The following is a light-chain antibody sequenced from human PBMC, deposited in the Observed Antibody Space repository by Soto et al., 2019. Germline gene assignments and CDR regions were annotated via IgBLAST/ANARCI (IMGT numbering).Light chain of an antibody. CDR1: SSDVGSYNL. CDR2: EGS. J-gene: IGLJ2*01. CDR3: CSYAGSSTFVV. Sequence: QSALTQPASVSGSPGQSITISCTGTSSDVGSYNLVSWHQQHPGKAPKLMIYEGSKRPSGVSSRFSGSKSGNTASLTISGLQTEDEADYYCCSYAGSSTFVVFGGGTKVTVL. V-gene: IGLV2-23*03.